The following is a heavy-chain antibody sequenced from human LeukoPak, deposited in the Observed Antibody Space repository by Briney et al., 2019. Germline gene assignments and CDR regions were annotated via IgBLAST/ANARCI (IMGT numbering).Heavy chain of an antibody. CDR1: GDSISSSRYY. D-gene: IGHD3-10*01. CDR3: ARGGSGSYPDAFDI. CDR2: IYYSGST. Sequence: KTSETLSLTCTVSGDSISSSRYYWGWIPQPPGKGLEWIGSIYYSGSTYYNPSLKSRVTISVDTSKNQFSLKLSSVTAADTAVYYCARGGSGSYPDAFDIWGQGTMVTVSS. V-gene: IGHV4-39*07. J-gene: IGHJ3*02.